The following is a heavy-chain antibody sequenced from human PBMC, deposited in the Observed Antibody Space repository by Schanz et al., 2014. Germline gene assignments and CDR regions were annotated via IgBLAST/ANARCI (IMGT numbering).Heavy chain of an antibody. V-gene: IGHV3-74*01. D-gene: IGHD1-1*01. Sequence: VQLVESGGGLVQPGGSLRLSCAASGFTFSSYWMHWVRQVPGKGLVWVSRIKSDGSSTSYADSVKGRFTISRDNAKNSLFLQMNSLRPEDTAVYYCARGRVLESWGQGTLXTVSS. CDR2: IKSDGSST. CDR1: GFTFSSYW. CDR3: ARGRVLES. J-gene: IGHJ5*02.